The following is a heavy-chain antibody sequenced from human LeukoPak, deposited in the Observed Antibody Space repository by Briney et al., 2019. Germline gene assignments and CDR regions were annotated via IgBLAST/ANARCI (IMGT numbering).Heavy chain of an antibody. CDR2: INHNGNVN. J-gene: IGHJ6*02. V-gene: IGHV3-7*03. CDR1: GFTFSSYW. D-gene: IGHD3-16*01. Sequence: GGSLRLSCAASGFTFSSYWMNWARQAPGKRLEWVASINHNGNVNYYVDSVKGRFTISRDNAKNSLYLQMSNLRAEDTAVYFCARGGGLDVWGQGTTVTVSS. CDR3: ARGGGLDV.